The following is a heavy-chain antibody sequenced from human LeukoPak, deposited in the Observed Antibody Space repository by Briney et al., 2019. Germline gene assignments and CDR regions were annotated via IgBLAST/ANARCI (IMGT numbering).Heavy chain of an antibody. CDR3: ARGRAMEVGAYYFDY. D-gene: IGHD1-26*01. V-gene: IGHV3-21*01. CDR2: ISSSSSYI. CDR1: GFTFSSYS. J-gene: IGHJ4*02. Sequence: PGGSLRLSCAASGFTFSSYSMNWVRQAPGKGLEWVSSISSSSSYIYYADSVKGRFTISRDNAKNSLYLQMNSLRAEDTAVYYCARGRAMEVGAYYFDYWGQGTLVTVSS.